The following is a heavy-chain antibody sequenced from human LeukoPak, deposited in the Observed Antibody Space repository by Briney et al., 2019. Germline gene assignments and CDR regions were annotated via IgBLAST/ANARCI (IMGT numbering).Heavy chain of an antibody. V-gene: IGHV3-23*01. CDR1: GFTFSSCA. J-gene: IGHJ4*02. Sequence: GGSLRLSCAASGFTFSSCAMSWVRQAPGKGLEWVSGIISTGGSTYYADSVKGRFTISRDNSKSTLSLQMDSLRAEDTAVYYCAKGYSSGWRTFFDYWGQGTLVTVSS. CDR2: IISTGGST. D-gene: IGHD6-19*01. CDR3: AKGYSSGWRTFFDY.